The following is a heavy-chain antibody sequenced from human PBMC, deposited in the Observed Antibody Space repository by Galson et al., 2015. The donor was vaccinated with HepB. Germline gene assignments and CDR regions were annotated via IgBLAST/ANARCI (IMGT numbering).Heavy chain of an antibody. D-gene: IGHD3-22*01. J-gene: IGHJ4*02. CDR1: GFTFDDYA. Sequence: SLRLSCAASGFTFDDYAMHWVRQAPGKGLEWVSGISWNSGSIGYADSVKGRFTISRDNAKNSLYLQMNSLRAEDTALYYCAKAAGYYYDSSGYYYDWGQGTLVTVSS. V-gene: IGHV3-9*01. CDR2: ISWNSGSI. CDR3: AKAAGYYYDSSGYYYD.